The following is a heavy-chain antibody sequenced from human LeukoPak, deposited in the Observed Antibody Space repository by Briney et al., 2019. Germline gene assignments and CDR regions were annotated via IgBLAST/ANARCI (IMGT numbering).Heavy chain of an antibody. V-gene: IGHV4-39*02. D-gene: IGHD6-19*01. CDR1: GGSISSSRKY. J-gene: IGHJ4*02. CDR3: ARGQWLEYYFDY. CDR2: LFYPGST. Sequence: SETLSLTCTVSGGSISSSRKYWGWIRQPPGKGLEWIGNLFYPGSTYYNPSLKSRVTISVDTSKNEFSLKLSSVTAADTAVYYCARGQWLEYYFDYWGQGTLVTVSS.